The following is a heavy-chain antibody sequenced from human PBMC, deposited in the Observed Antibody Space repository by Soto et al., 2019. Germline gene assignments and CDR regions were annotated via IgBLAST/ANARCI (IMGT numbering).Heavy chain of an antibody. Sequence: GGSLRLSCAASGFTVSSNFMSWVRQAPGKGLQWASIIYSDGNTYYADSVQGRFTIYRDVSKNTLYLQMNRLRADDTAVYYCARVNPPYPWGQGTLVTVSS. J-gene: IGHJ5*02. CDR2: IYSDGNT. V-gene: IGHV3-53*01. CDR3: ARVNPPYP. CDR1: GFTVSSNF.